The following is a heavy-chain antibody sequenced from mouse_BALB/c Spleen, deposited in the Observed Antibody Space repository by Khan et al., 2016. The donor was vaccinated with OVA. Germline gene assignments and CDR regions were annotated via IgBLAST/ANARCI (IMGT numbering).Heavy chain of an antibody. CDR3: ARPPYFSYVMAY. J-gene: IGHJ4*01. CDR1: GYTFTNYG. CDR2: INTHTGEP. Sequence: QIQLVQSGPELKKPGETVKISCKASGYTFTNYGMNWVKQAPGKGLKWMGWINTHTGEPTYADDFKGRFAFSLETSTSTAYLQINNLQNEDTATYFCARPPYFSYVMAYWGQGTSVTVSS. V-gene: IGHV9-3-1*01.